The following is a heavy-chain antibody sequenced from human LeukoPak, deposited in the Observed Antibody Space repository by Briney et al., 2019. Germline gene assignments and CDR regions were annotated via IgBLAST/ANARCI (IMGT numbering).Heavy chain of an antibody. CDR1: GFTFSSYA. V-gene: IGHV3-30-3*01. Sequence: GGSLRLSCAASGFTFSSYAMHWVRQAPGKELEWVAVISYDGSNKYYADSVKGRFTISRDNSKNTLYLQMNSLRAEDTAVYYCARILELTDYWGQGTLVTVSS. CDR2: ISYDGSNK. D-gene: IGHD1-7*01. J-gene: IGHJ4*02. CDR3: ARILELTDY.